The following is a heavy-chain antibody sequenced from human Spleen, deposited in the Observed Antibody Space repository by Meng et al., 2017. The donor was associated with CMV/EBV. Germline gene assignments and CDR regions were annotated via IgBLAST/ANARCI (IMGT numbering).Heavy chain of an antibody. J-gene: IGHJ4*02. D-gene: IGHD6-13*01. CDR3: ARSHSPHSGSSYFDY. CDR1: GYTFIGYY. Sequence: SGYTFIGYYMHWVRQAPGQGLEWMGWINPNGGGTKYAQKFQGRVTMTRDTSINTAYVELTSLTSDDTALYYCARSHSPHSGSSYFDYWGQGPLVTVSS. V-gene: IGHV1-2*02. CDR2: INPNGGGT.